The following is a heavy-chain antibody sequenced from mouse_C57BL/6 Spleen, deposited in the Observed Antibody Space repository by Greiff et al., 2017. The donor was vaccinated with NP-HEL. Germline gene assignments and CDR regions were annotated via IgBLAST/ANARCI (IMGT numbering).Heavy chain of an antibody. Sequence: QVQLKESGAELVRPGASVTLSCKASGYTFTDYEMHRVKQTPVHGLEWIGAIDPETGGTAYNQKFKGKAILTADKSSSTAYMELRSLTSEDSAVYYCTRHYYGSSYGYYAMDYWGQGTSVTVSS. CDR3: TRHYYGSSYGYYAMDY. J-gene: IGHJ4*01. CDR2: IDPETGGT. V-gene: IGHV1-15*01. D-gene: IGHD1-1*01. CDR1: GYTFTDYE.